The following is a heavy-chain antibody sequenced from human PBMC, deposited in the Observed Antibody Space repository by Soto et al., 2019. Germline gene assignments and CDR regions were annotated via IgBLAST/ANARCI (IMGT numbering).Heavy chain of an antibody. J-gene: IGHJ4*02. CDR3: ARDGGRHSGGIDY. Sequence: QVQLVQSGAEVKKPGSSVKVSCKASGGTFSSYSINWVRQAPGQGLEWMGEIIPFFGTANYAQKFQGRVTLTADESTSTAYMELSSLRSEGTAVYYCARDGGRHSGGIDYWGEGTLVTVSS. CDR2: IIPFFGTA. D-gene: IGHD1-26*01. CDR1: GGTFSSYS. V-gene: IGHV1-69*01.